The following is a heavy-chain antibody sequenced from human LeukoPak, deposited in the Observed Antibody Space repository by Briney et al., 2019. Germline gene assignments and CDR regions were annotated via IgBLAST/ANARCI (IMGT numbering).Heavy chain of an antibody. CDR3: ARERREQLLPPYTRSVTYFDY. CDR2: ITYSGST. V-gene: IGHV4-39*07. D-gene: IGHD2-2*01. Sequence: PSETLSLTCAVSGGSITSNSYYWGWIRQPPGKGLEWIGSITYSGSTYYNPSLKRRVTISIDTSKNQFSLKLSSVTAADTAVYYCARERREQLLPPYTRSVTYFDYWGQGTLVTVSS. CDR1: GGSITSNSYY. J-gene: IGHJ4*02.